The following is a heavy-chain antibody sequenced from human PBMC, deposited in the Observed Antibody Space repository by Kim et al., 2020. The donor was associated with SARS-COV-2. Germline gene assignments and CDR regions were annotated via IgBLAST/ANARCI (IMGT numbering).Heavy chain of an antibody. V-gene: IGHV3-30*04. D-gene: IGHD5-12*01. CDR3: ARVPRSGGYNFRRWSYFDY. J-gene: IGHJ4*02. CDR2: ISYDGSNK. Sequence: GGSLRLSCAASGFTFSSYAMHWVRQAPGKGLEWVAVISYDGSNKYYADSVKGRFTISRDNSKNTLYLQMNSLRAEDTAVYYCARVPRSGGYNFRRWSYFDYWGQGTLVTVSS. CDR1: GFTFSSYA.